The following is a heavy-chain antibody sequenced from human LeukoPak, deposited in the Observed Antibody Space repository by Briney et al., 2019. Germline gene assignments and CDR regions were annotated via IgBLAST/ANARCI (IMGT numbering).Heavy chain of an antibody. Sequence: GGSLRLSCAASGFTFSSYGIHWVRQAPGKGLEWVAVVSPEGGYTYYADSVKGRFTISRDNSKNTAYLQMNSLRTEDTAVYYCARGGQSSGYYYPCPDYWGQGTLVTVSS. V-gene: IGHV3-30*03. CDR2: VSPEGGYT. J-gene: IGHJ4*02. D-gene: IGHD6-19*01. CDR3: ARGGQSSGYYYPCPDY. CDR1: GFTFSSYG.